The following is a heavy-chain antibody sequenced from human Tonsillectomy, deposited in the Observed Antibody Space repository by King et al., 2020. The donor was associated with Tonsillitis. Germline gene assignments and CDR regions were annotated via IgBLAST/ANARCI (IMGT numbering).Heavy chain of an antibody. V-gene: IGHV1-2*02. D-gene: IGHD1-26*01. CDR2: INPNSGAT. CDR1: GYTFTGYF. Sequence: VQLVESGAEVKKPGASVKVSCKASGYTFTGYFIHWVRQAPGQRLEWMGWINPNSGATKYAQKFQGRVIMTRDTSISRAYMELSRLSSDDMAVYYCATSPSNSGNFNYWGQGNLVTVSS. J-gene: IGHJ4*02. CDR3: ATSPSNSGNFNY.